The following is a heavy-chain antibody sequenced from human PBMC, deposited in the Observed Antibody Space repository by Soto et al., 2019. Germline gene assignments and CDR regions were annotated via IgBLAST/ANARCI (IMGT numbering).Heavy chain of an antibody. CDR2: VSGSGGST. D-gene: IGHD1-20*01. CDR1: GFTFSSYA. Sequence: EVQLLESGGGLVQPGGSLRLSCAASGFTFSSYAMSWVRQAPGKGLEWISAVSGSGGSTYYADSVKGRFTISRDNSKDTLYLQMNNLRAEETAVDYCAKPPDYNWNDYWGQGTLVTVSS. J-gene: IGHJ4*02. CDR3: AKPPDYNWNDY. V-gene: IGHV3-23*01.